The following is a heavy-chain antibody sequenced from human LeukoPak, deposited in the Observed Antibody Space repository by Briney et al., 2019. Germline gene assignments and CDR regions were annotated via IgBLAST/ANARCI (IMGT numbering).Heavy chain of an antibody. CDR2: IYTGGST. CDR3: AKDEGTRGWNGITMIVVAPLDY. CDR1: GLTVSTNY. J-gene: IGHJ4*02. Sequence: GGSLRLSCAASGLTVSTNYMSWVRQAPGKGLEWVSVIYTGGSTYYGDSVKGRFTISRDNSKNTVYLQMNGLRAEDTALYYCAKDEGTRGWNGITMIVVAPLDYWGQGTLVTVSS. D-gene: IGHD3-22*01. V-gene: IGHV3-66*02.